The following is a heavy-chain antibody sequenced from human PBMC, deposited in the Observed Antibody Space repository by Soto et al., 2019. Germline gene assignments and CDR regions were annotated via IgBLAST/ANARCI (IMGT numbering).Heavy chain of an antibody. D-gene: IGHD3-22*01. J-gene: IGHJ4*02. CDR2: IYYAGTT. V-gene: IGHV4-59*08. Sequence: QVQLQESGPGLVKPSETLSLKCTVSDGSISPNYWTWIRQPPGKGLEWIGYIYYAGTTTYNPSLKSRVSISVDTSKNAVSLKLTSVTAADTAVYYCARLGAYYQALDSWGQGILVTVSS. CDR1: DGSISPNY. CDR3: ARLGAYYQALDS.